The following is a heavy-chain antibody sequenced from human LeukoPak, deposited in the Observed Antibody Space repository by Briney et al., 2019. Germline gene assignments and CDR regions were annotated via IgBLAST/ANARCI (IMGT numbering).Heavy chain of an antibody. Sequence: SVKVSCKASGGTFSSYAISWVRQAPGQGLEWMGGIIPIFGTANYAQKFQGRVTITADESTSTAYMELSSLRSEDTAVYYCARETLLWFGESSVDYWGQGTLVTVSS. V-gene: IGHV1-69*01. CDR2: IIPIFGTA. CDR3: ARETLLWFGESSVDY. D-gene: IGHD3-10*01. CDR1: GGTFSSYA. J-gene: IGHJ4*02.